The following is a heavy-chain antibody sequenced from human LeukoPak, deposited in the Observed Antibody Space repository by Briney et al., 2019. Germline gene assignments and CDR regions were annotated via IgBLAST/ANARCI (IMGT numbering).Heavy chain of an antibody. Sequence: GGSLRLSCAASGFIFSNSAMYWVRQAPGKGLERVAVISFDGNNKYEADSVKGRFTISRDNSRNTLYLQMNSLRVDDTAVYYCARDPKSSGYYYHYMDVWGKGTTVNVSS. V-gene: IGHV3-30*04. D-gene: IGHD6-6*01. CDR1: GFIFSNSA. CDR2: ISFDGNNK. J-gene: IGHJ6*03. CDR3: ARDPKSSGYYYHYMDV.